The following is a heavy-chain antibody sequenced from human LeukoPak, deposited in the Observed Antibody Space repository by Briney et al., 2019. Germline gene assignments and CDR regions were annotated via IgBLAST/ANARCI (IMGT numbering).Heavy chain of an antibody. Sequence: PGGSLRLSCAASGFTFSSYGMHWVRQAPGKGLEWVAVIWYDGSNKYYADSVKGRFTISRDNSKNTLYPQMNSLRAEDTAVYYCGCYGSGNINGSYFDYWGQGTLVTVSS. V-gene: IGHV3-33*01. D-gene: IGHD3-10*01. CDR3: GCYGSGNINGSYFDY. CDR2: IWYDGSNK. J-gene: IGHJ4*02. CDR1: GFTFSSYG.